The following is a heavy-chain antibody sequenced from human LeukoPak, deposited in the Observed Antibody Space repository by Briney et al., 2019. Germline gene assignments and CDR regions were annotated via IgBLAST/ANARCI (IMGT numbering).Heavy chain of an antibody. CDR1: GSTFSDYY. V-gene: IGHV3-11*04. Sequence: PGGSLRLSCAASGSTFSDYYMSWIRQAPGRGLEWISYISSSSGGTIYYTDSVKGRFTISRDNAKNSLYLQMNSLRAEDTAVYYCARDRTSYSESYVLFDYWGQGTLVTVSS. J-gene: IGHJ4*02. CDR3: ARDRTSYSESYVLFDY. D-gene: IGHD3-10*01. CDR2: ISSSSGGTI.